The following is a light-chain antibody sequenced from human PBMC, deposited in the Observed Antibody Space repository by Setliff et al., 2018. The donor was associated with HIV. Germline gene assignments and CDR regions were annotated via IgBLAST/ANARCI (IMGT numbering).Light chain of an antibody. Sequence: QSALTQPASVSGSPGQSITISRTGTSSDVGSYNYVSWYQQHPGKAPKLMIYEVSNRPSGVSNRFSGSKSGNTASLTISGLQAEDEADYYCSSYTSSSLYVFGTGTKVTVL. V-gene: IGLV2-14*01. J-gene: IGLJ1*01. CDR1: SSDVGSYNY. CDR3: SSYTSSSLYV. CDR2: EVS.